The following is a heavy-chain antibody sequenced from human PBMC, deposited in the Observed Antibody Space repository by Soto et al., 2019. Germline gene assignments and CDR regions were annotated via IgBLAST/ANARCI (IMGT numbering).Heavy chain of an antibody. D-gene: IGHD5-12*01. Sequence: GESLKISCQGSGYSFTSYWIGWVRQMPGKGLEWMGIIYPGDSDTRYSPSFQGQVTISADKSISTAYLQWSSLKASDTAMYYCARQSRDGYNRGDDAFDIWGQGTMVTVSS. J-gene: IGHJ3*02. CDR1: GYSFTSYW. V-gene: IGHV5-51*01. CDR3: ARQSRDGYNRGDDAFDI. CDR2: IYPGDSDT.